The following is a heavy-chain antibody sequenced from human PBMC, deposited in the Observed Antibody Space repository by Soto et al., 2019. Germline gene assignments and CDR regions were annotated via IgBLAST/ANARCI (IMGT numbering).Heavy chain of an antibody. CDR3: AKEGLVYNIDY. V-gene: IGHV3-30*18. CDR2: ISYDGSNK. CDR1: GFTFSSYG. D-gene: IGHD3-10*01. J-gene: IGHJ4*02. Sequence: QVQLVESGGGVVQPGRSLRLSCTASGFTFSSYGMHWVRQAPGKGLEWVAVISYDGSNKYYADSVKGRFTISRDNSKNRLELLLNSLRAEDTAVYYCAKEGLVYNIDYWGQGTLVTVSS.